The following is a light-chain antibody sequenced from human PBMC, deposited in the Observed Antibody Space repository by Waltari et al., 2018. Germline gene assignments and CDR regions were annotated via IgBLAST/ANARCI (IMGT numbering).Light chain of an antibody. J-gene: IGLJ3*02. CDR2: EGT. Sequence: SALTHPASAHGSPRQSSTLSRTGTRSNVGSCKSVSWYQQHPGKAPKLMIYEGTKRPSGVSNRFSGSKSGNTASLTISGLQAEDEADYYCCSYAGRSTWVFGGGTKLTVL. V-gene: IGLV2-23*01. CDR3: CSYAGRSTWV. CDR1: RSNVGSCKS.